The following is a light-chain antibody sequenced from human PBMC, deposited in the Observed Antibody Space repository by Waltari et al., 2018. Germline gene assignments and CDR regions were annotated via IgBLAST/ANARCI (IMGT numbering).Light chain of an antibody. V-gene: IGKV1-8*01. CDR3: QQYYSYLYT. J-gene: IGKJ2*01. CDR2: AAS. CDR1: QGISSY. Sequence: AIRMTQSPSSLSASTGDRVTITVRASQGISSYLAWYQQKPGQAPKLLIYAASTLQSGVPSRFSGSGSGTDFTLTISCLQSEDFATYYCQQYYSYLYTFGQGTKLEIK.